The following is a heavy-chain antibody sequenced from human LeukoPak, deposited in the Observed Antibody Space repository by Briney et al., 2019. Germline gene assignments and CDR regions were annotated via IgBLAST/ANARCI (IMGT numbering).Heavy chain of an antibody. J-gene: IGHJ4*02. V-gene: IGHV4-59*11. Sequence: SETLSLTCTVSGGSISSHYWSWIRQPPGKGLEWIGYIYYSGSTNYNPSLKSRVTISVDTSKNQFSLKLSSVTAADTAVYYCAKYDFWSGCFDYWGQGTLVTVSS. D-gene: IGHD3-3*01. CDR1: GGSISSHY. CDR2: IYYSGST. CDR3: AKYDFWSGCFDY.